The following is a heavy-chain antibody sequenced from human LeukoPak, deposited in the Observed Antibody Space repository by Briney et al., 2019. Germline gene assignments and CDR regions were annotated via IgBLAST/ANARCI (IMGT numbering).Heavy chain of an antibody. Sequence: PSETLSLSCTVSGGSIRSSSYYWGWIRPPPGKGLEWIGSIYYSGSTYYNPSLKSRVTISVDTSKNQFSLKLSSVTAADTAVYYCARNHYYGSGRLPPYFDYWGQGTLVTVSS. CDR3: ARNHYYGSGRLPPYFDY. D-gene: IGHD3-10*01. CDR2: IYYSGST. J-gene: IGHJ4*02. CDR1: GGSIRSSSYY. V-gene: IGHV4-39*01.